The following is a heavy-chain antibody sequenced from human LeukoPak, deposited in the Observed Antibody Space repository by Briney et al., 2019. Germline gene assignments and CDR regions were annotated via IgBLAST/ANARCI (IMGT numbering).Heavy chain of an antibody. CDR1: GFTFSSYG. Sequence: QPGGSLRLSCAASGFTFSSYGMHWVRQAPGKGLEWVAFIRYDGSNKYYADSVKGRFTISRDNSKNTLYLQMNSLRAEDTAVYYCAKVSTSFIWFGEPMFDYWGQGTLVTVSS. CDR3: AKVSTSFIWFGEPMFDY. D-gene: IGHD3-10*01. J-gene: IGHJ4*02. CDR2: IRYDGSNK. V-gene: IGHV3-30*02.